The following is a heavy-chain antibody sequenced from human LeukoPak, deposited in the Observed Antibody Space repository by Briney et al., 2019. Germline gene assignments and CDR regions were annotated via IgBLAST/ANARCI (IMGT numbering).Heavy chain of an antibody. V-gene: IGHV3-15*01. CDR2: IKSKTDGGTT. Sequence: PGGSLRLSCAASGFTFSNAWMSWVRQAPGKGLEWVGRIKSKTDGGTTDYAAPVKGRFTISRDDSKNTLYLQMNSLKTEDTAVYYCARDKILGGRYFFFDYWGQGTLVTVSS. CDR1: GFTFSNAW. D-gene: IGHD3-10*01. CDR3: ARDKILGGRYFFFDY. J-gene: IGHJ4*02.